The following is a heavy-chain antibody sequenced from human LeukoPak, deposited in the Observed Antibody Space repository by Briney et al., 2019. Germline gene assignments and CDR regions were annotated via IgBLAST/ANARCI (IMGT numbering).Heavy chain of an antibody. V-gene: IGHV3-7*01. Sequence: GGSLRLSCAASGFTFSSYWMSWVRQAPGKGLEWVANIKQDGSEKYYVDSVKGRFTISRDNAKNSLYLQMNSLRAEDTAVYYCARGDTAMVTLVDYWGQGTLVTVSS. J-gene: IGHJ4*02. CDR1: GFTFSSYW. D-gene: IGHD5-18*01. CDR3: ARGDTAMVTLVDY. CDR2: IKQDGSEK.